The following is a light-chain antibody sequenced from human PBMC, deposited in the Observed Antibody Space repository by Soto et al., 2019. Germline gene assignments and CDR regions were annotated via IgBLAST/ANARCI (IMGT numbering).Light chain of an antibody. CDR1: QDIRNY. V-gene: IGKV1-33*01. J-gene: IGKJ4*01. CDR3: QHYDHLPPLS. CDR2: DAS. Sequence: DIQMTQSPSSLSASVGDRVTITCQASQDIRNYLNWYQQKPGKAPNLLIYDASNLRAGVPSRFSGRGSGTEFTFTIRSLQPEDIATYYCQHYDHLPPLSFGGGTKVEIK.